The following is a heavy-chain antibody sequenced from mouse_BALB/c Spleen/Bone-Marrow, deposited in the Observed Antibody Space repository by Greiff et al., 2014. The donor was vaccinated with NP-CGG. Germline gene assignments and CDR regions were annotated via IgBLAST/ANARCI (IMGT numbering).Heavy chain of an antibody. CDR3: TRMYYNYYAMDY. J-gene: IGHJ4*01. V-gene: IGHV1-69*02. D-gene: IGHD1-3*01. CDR2: IYPSDSYT. CDR1: GYTFINYW. Sequence: VQLQQSGAELVRPGASVKVSCKASGYTFINYWINWVRQRPGQGLEWIGNIYPSDSYTNYNQKFKDKATLTVDKSSSTAYMRLSSPTSEDSAVYYCTRMYYNYYAMDYWGQGTSVTVSS.